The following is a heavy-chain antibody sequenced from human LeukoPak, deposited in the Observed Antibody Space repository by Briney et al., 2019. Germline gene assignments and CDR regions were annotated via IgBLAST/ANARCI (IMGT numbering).Heavy chain of an antibody. J-gene: IGHJ4*02. D-gene: IGHD1-14*01. Sequence: GGSLRLSCAASGFTFSGYSMTCVRQAPGKGLEWVSYISSSGSDIYNADSVKGRFTISRDNAKNSMYLQMNSLRDEDTAVYYCVRETAYSFDCWGQGTLVTVSS. CDR2: ISSSGSDI. CDR1: GFTFSGYS. V-gene: IGHV3-48*02. CDR3: VRETAYSFDC.